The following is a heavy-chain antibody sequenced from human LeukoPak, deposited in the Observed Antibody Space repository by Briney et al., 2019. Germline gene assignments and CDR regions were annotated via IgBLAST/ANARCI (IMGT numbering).Heavy chain of an antibody. Sequence: SQSLSLPCAVAGDSISSGAFYWNWTRQAQGKGPEWIGNIYRGRTRFNPSLTSRVTISLDMSKSQVSLNLTSVTAADTAIYYCAGEGEYGDSYSWGQGTLVVVSA. CDR3: AGEGEYGDSYS. D-gene: IGHD2-21*02. CDR2: IYRGRT. J-gene: IGHJ5*02. V-gene: IGHV4-30-2*01. CDR1: GDSISSGAFY.